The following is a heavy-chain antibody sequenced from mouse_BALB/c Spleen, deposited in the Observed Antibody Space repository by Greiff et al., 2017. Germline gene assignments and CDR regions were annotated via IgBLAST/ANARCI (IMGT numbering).Heavy chain of an antibody. D-gene: IGHD1-1*01. V-gene: IGHV1S137*01. J-gene: IGHJ4*01. Sequence: VQLQQSGAELVRPGVSVKISCKGSGYTFTDYAMHWVKQSHAKSLEWIGVISTYYGDASYNQKFKGKATMTVDKSSSTAYMELARLTSEDSAIYYCARLGYYGSSYYAMDYWGQGTSVTVSS. CDR2: ISTYYGDA. CDR1: GYTFTDYA. CDR3: ARLGYYGSSYYAMDY.